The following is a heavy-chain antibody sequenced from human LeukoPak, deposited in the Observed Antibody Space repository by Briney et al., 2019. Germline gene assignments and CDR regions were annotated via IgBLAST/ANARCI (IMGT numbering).Heavy chain of an antibody. Sequence: GGSLRLSCAASGFTFSSYSMTWVRQAPGKGLEWVSSISSSSSYIYYADSVKGRFTISRDNAKNSLYLQMNSLKTEDTAVYYCTRRAVTTDYYYGMDVWGQGTTVTVSS. J-gene: IGHJ6*02. D-gene: IGHD4-17*01. CDR3: TRRAVTTDYYYGMDV. CDR1: GFTFSSYS. CDR2: ISSSSSYI. V-gene: IGHV3-21*04.